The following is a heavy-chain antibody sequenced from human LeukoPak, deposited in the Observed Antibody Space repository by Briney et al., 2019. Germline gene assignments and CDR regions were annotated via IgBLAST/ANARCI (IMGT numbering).Heavy chain of an antibody. CDR3: ARDGVFSGAYALGY. CDR1: GYTFINYN. J-gene: IGHJ4*02. V-gene: IGHV1-18*01. CDR2: ISTYNGDT. D-gene: IGHD3-16*01. Sequence: ASVKVSCKASGYTFINYNINWVRQAPGQGLEWMGCISTYNGDTNSAQRLQGRVTMTTDTSTSTAYMELRSLRSDDTAVYYCARDGVFSGAYALGYWGQGTLVTVSS.